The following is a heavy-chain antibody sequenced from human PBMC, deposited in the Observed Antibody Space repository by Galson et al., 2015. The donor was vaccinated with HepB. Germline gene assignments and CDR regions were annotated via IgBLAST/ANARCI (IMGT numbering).Heavy chain of an antibody. CDR2: IYHSGST. J-gene: IGHJ6*02. Sequence: TLSLTCAVSGGSISSGGYSWSWIRQPPGKGLEWIGHIYHSGSTYYNPSLQSRVTISVDRSKSQFSLKLSSVTAANTAAYYCARYSVLYGMDVWGQGTTVTVS. CDR1: GGSISSGGYS. D-gene: IGHD5/OR15-5a*01. V-gene: IGHV4-30-2*01. CDR3: ARYSVLYGMDV.